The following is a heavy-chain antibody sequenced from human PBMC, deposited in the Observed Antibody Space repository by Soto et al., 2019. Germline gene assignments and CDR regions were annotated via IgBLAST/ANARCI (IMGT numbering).Heavy chain of an antibody. J-gene: IGHJ4*01. CDR2: ISRDGTYR. CDR3: ARGRGAGGGGAVFVY. Sequence: EIQLVESGGGLVKPGGSLRVSCAVSGFNVSGYSMSWVRQAPGKGLEWVSSISRDGTYRYYTDSVKGRFTISRDNAKESLFLQRDSLRGEDTAVYFCARGRGAGGGGAVFVYWGQGTLVTVSS. D-gene: IGHD3-16*01. V-gene: IGHV3-21*01. CDR1: GFNVSGYS.